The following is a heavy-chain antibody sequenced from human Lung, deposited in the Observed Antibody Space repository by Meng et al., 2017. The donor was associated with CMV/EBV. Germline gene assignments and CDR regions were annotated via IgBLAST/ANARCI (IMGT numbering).Heavy chain of an antibody. D-gene: IGHD6-19*01. J-gene: IGHJ4*02. CDR1: GGSISSSTW. CDR3: ASFPPPGKQWLVTDY. Sequence: QVQLQESGPGLVKPSGTLSLTFAVSGGSISSSTWWGWVRQPPGKGLEWLGEISHSGSTNYNPSLKSRVTISVDKSKNQFSLKLSSVTAADTAVYYCASFPPPGKQWLVTDYWGQGTLVTASS. V-gene: IGHV4-4*02. CDR2: ISHSGST.